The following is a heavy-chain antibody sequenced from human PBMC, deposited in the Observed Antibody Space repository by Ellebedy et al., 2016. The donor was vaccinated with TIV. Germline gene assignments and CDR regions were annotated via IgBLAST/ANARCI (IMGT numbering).Heavy chain of an antibody. D-gene: IGHD6-19*01. J-gene: IGHJ3*02. CDR2: ISAYNGNT. Sequence: ASVKVSXXASGYTFTSYGISWVRQAPGQGLEWMGWISAYNGNTNYAQKLQGRVTMTTDTSTSTAYMELRSLRSEDTAVYYCAEDSSGRGAFDIWGQGTMVTVSS. V-gene: IGHV1-18*01. CDR1: GYTFTSYG. CDR3: AEDSSGRGAFDI.